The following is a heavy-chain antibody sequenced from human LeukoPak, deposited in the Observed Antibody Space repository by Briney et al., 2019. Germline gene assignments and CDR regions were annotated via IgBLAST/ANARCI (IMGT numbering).Heavy chain of an antibody. J-gene: IGHJ4*02. CDR1: GFTFNNHA. CDR3: AKDILTYYYGSSGYYFDS. Sequence: GGSLRLSCAASGFTFNNHAMTWVRQAPGKGLEWVSVITGSGDGRYYADSVKGRFTISGDNSKNTLHLQMNSLRAEDTALYYCAKDILTYYYGSSGYYFDSWGQGTLVTVSS. D-gene: IGHD3-9*01. CDR2: ITGSGDGR. V-gene: IGHV3-23*01.